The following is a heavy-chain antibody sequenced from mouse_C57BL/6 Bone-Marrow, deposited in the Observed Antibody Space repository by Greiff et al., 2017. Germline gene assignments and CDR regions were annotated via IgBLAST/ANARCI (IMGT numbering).Heavy chain of an antibody. V-gene: IGHV2-2*01. CDR3: ARKGRSTMITTRFAY. CDR2: IWSGGST. Sequence: VMLVESGPGLVQPSQSLSITCTVSGFSLTSYGVHWVRQSPGKGLEWLGVIWSGGSTDYNAAFISRLSISKDNSKSQVFFKMNSLQADDTAIYYCARKGRSTMITTRFAYWGQGTLVTVSA. J-gene: IGHJ3*01. D-gene: IGHD2-4*01. CDR1: GFSLTSYG.